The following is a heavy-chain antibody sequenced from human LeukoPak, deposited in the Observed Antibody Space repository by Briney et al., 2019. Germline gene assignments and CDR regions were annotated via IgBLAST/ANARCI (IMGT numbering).Heavy chain of an antibody. D-gene: IGHD3-22*01. CDR2: IDLDGNEK. CDR1: VFTFDAYW. J-gene: IGHJ3*01. Sequence: GGSLRVSCKASVFTFDAYWMSWVRQAPGKGLEWVVKIDLDGNEKHYVDSVTGRFTVSRDNAKNLVSLQMNSLRPEDTAMYFCVTGYDSSGYYSEQGAFDVWGQGTMVTVSS. V-gene: IGHV3-7*01. CDR3: VTGYDSSGYYSEQGAFDV.